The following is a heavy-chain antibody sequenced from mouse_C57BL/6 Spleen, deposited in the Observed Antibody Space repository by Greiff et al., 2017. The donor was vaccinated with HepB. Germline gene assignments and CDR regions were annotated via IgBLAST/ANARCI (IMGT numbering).Heavy chain of an antibody. CDR3: TFYSGNYEGAMDY. CDR2: IRLKSDNYAT. CDR1: GFTFSNYW. Sequence: VQLKESGGGLVQPGGSMKLSCVASGFTFSNYWMNWVRQSPEKGLEWVAQIRLKSDNYATHYAESVKGRFTISRDDSKSSVYLQMNNLRAEDTGIYYCTFYSGNYEGAMDYWGQGTSVTVSS. J-gene: IGHJ4*01. V-gene: IGHV6-3*01. D-gene: IGHD2-1*01.